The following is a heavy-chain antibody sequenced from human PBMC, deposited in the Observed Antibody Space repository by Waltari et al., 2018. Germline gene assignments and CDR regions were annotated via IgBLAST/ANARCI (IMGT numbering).Heavy chain of an antibody. J-gene: IGHJ6*03. V-gene: IGHV1-8*01. D-gene: IGHD4-4*01. CDR2: MNPNSGNT. CDR1: GYTFTSYD. CDR3: ARYGTTGPYYYYYMDV. Sequence: QVQLVQSGAEVKKPGASVKVSCKASGYTFTSYDINWVRQATGQGLEWMGWMNPNSGNTGYAQKFQGRFTMTRNTSISTAYMELSSLRSEDTAVYYCARYGTTGPYYYYYMDVWGKGTTVTVSS.